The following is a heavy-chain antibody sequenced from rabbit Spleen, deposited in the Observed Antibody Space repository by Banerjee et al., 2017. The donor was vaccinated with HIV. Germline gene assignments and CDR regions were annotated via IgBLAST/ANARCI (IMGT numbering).Heavy chain of an antibody. CDR2: INAATAKP. V-gene: IGHV1S45*01. CDR1: GFSFSTTYW. Sequence: QEQLVESGGGLVKPGASLTLTCKASGFSFSTTYWMCWVRQAPGKGLEWIACINAATAKPVYATWAKGRFTISKTSSTTVTLQLNSLTAADTATYFCGRDANGDVRLSRLDLWGPGTLVTVS. J-gene: IGHJ6*01. D-gene: IGHD2-1*01. CDR3: GRDANGDVRLSRLDL.